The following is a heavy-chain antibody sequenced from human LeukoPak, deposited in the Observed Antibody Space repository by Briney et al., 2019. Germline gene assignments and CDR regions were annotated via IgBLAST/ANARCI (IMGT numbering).Heavy chain of an antibody. V-gene: IGHV3-11*04. Sequence: NPGGSLRLSCVVSGFTFSDYYMSWIRQAPGKGLEWISYISGSGSTIYYADSVKGRFTISRDNAKNSLYLQMNSLRAEDTAVYYCAGDAMLLVAGVYDVWGQGTMVTVSS. CDR2: ISGSGSTI. J-gene: IGHJ3*01. CDR1: GFTFSDYY. D-gene: IGHD6-19*01. CDR3: AGDAMLLVAGVYDV.